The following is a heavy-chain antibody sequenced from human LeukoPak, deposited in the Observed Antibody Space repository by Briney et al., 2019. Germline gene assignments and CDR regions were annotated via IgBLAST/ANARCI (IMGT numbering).Heavy chain of an antibody. D-gene: IGHD3-9*01. Sequence: ASVKVSCKASGYTFTSYGISWVRQAPGQGLEWMGWISAYNGNTNYAQKLQGRVTMTTDTSTSTAYMELRSLRSDDTAVYYGARDPHYDILTGPATNDAFDIWGQGTMVTVS. V-gene: IGHV1-18*01. CDR1: GYTFTSYG. J-gene: IGHJ3*02. CDR3: ARDPHYDILTGPATNDAFDI. CDR2: ISAYNGNT.